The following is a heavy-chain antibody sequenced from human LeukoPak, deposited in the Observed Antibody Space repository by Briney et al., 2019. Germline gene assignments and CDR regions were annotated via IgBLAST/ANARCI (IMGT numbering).Heavy chain of an antibody. Sequence: SETLSLTCTVPGGSISSYYWSWIRQPPGKGLEWIGYIYYSGSTNYNPSLKSRVTISVDTSKNQFSLKLTSVTAADTAVYYCARHATSGSGTYPLDYWGQGTLVTVSS. CDR3: ARHATSGSGTYPLDY. V-gene: IGHV4-59*08. J-gene: IGHJ4*02. CDR1: GGSISSYY. D-gene: IGHD3-10*01. CDR2: IYYSGST.